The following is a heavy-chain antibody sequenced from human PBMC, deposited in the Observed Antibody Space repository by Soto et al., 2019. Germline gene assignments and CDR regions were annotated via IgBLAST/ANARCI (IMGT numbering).Heavy chain of an antibody. CDR1: GYGFTNFW. V-gene: IGHV5-51*01. CDR2: IYPGDFDV. D-gene: IGHD5-12*01. CDR3: ARSLDSGYDPGVYWFDP. J-gene: IGHJ5*02. Sequence: SLKISCKTSGYGFTNFWIGWVRQMPGKGLEWMAFIYPGDFDVRYGPSFQGQVTISADKSISTAYLQWSSLKASDTAMYYCARSLDSGYDPGVYWFDPWGQGTLVTVSS.